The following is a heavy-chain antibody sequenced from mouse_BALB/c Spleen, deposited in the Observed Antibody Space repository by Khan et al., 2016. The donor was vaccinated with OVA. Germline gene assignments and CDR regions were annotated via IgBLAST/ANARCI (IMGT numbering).Heavy chain of an antibody. J-gene: IGHJ4*01. V-gene: IGHV1-76*01. Sequence: QVQLKQSETELVRPGASVKLSCKTSGYTFTSYWIHWISQRSGQGLEWIARIYPGTGSTYYNEKFTGKATLTADKSSNTAYMQLSSLTSEDSAVYFGARGNEEKYAMDYWGQGTSVTVSS. CDR3: ARGNEEKYAMDY. CDR2: IYPGTGST. CDR1: GYTFTSYW.